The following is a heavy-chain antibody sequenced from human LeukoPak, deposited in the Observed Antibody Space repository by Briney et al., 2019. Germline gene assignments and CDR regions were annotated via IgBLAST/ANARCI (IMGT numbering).Heavy chain of an antibody. CDR1: GASISSYY. CDR2: IYFSGST. CDR3: ARAYSSGWYVLDY. V-gene: IGHV4-59*07. Sequence: SDSLSLTCTLSGASISSYYSRWIRHPPGKGLEWSGYIYFSGSTNYNPALKSRVTISVDTSKNQFSLKLSSVTAADTAVYYCARAYSSGWYVLDYWGQGTLVTVSS. J-gene: IGHJ4*02. D-gene: IGHD6-19*01.